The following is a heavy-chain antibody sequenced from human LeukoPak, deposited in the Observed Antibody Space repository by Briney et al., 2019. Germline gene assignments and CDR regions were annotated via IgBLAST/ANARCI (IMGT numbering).Heavy chain of an antibody. CDR3: VHSTDYPGF. CDR2: IYDGVPT. V-gene: IGHV4-4*09. D-gene: IGHD4-11*01. J-gene: IGHJ1*01. Sequence: SETPSPGCTPSGLPISRFSWSWVRQPPGKGLEWIGNIYDGVPTFFNPSLKSRVTISVDTYNGQFSLQLASVTAADTAVYYCVHSTDYPGFWGQGTL. CDR1: GLPISRFS.